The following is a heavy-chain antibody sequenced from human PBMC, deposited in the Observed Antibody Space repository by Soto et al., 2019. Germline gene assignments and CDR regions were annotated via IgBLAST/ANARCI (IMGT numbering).Heavy chain of an antibody. CDR2: ISFDGSNK. Sequence: LRLSCAASGFTFSSYGMHWVRQAPGKGLEWVAVISFDGSNKYYADSVKGRFTISRDNSKNTLYLQMNSLRREDTAVYYCAKDPGTRWETAEYFQHWGQGTLVTVYS. V-gene: IGHV3-30*18. J-gene: IGHJ1*01. CDR1: GFTFSSYG. D-gene: IGHD1-26*01. CDR3: AKDPGTRWETAEYFQH.